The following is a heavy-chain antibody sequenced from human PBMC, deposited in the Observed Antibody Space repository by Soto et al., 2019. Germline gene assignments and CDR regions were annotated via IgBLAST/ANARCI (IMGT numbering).Heavy chain of an antibody. J-gene: IGHJ4*02. CDR2: TYHRSKWYN. CDR3: ARGGAGQLRGPDYRDD. D-gene: IGHD2-21*01. CDR1: GDTVSSNSAT. V-gene: IGHV6-1*01. Sequence: SQTLSLTCAISGDTVSSNSATWNWIRQSPSRGLEWLGRTYHRSKWYNDYAVSVKSRISINPDTSRNQFSLQLNSVTPEDSAVYYCARGGAGQLRGPDYRDDWGQGTLVTVSS.